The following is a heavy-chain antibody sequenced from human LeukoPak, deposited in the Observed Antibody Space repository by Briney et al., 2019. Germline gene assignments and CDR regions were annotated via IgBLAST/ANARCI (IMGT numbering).Heavy chain of an antibody. CDR3: ARDRFETYYDFWSGPPYYGMDV. CDR1: GYTFTSYG. J-gene: IGHJ6*02. V-gene: IGHV1-18*01. Sequence: ASVKVSCKASGYTFTSYGISWVRQAPGQGLEWMGWISAYNGNTNYAQKLQGRVTMTTDTSTSTAYMELRSLRSDDTAVYYCARDRFETYYDFWSGPPYYGMDVWGQGTTVTVSS. CDR2: ISAYNGNT. D-gene: IGHD3-3*01.